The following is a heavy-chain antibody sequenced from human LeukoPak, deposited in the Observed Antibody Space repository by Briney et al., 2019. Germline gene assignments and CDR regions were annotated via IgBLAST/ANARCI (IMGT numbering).Heavy chain of an antibody. CDR1: GGSISSGGYY. D-gene: IGHD5-24*01. V-gene: IGHV4-31*03. Sequence: PSETLSLTCTVSGGSISSGGYYWSWIRQHPGKGLEWIGYIYYSGSTYYNPSLKSRVTISVDTSKNQFSLKLSSVTAADTAVYYCARGRWLQPFDYWGQGTLVTVSS. J-gene: IGHJ4*02. CDR2: IYYSGST. CDR3: ARGRWLQPFDY.